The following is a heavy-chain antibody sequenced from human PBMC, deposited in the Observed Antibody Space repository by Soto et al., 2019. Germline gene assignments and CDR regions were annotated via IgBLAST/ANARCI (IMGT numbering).Heavy chain of an antibody. Sequence: EVQLLESGGGLVQPGGSLRLSCAASGFTFSNYAMSWVRQAPGKGLEWVSAISGSGGSTYYADSVKGRFTISRDNSKNTLYLQMNSLRAEDTAVYYCAKHVSYSSSWYDYWGQGTLVTVSS. J-gene: IGHJ4*02. D-gene: IGHD6-13*01. CDR3: AKHVSYSSSWYDY. CDR2: ISGSGGST. V-gene: IGHV3-23*01. CDR1: GFTFSNYA.